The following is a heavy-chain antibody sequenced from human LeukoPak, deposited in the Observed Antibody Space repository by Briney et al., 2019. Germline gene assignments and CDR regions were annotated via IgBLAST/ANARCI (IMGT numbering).Heavy chain of an antibody. CDR2: MNPNSGNT. CDR3: ARGSPDYDSSDLGI. Sequence: ASVTVSCKASGYTFTSYDINWVRQATGQGLEWMGWMNPNSGNTGYAQKFQGRVTMTRNTSISTAYMELSSLRSEDTAVYYCARGSPDYDSSDLGIWGQGTMVTVSS. D-gene: IGHD3-22*01. J-gene: IGHJ3*02. CDR1: GYTFTSYD. V-gene: IGHV1-8*01.